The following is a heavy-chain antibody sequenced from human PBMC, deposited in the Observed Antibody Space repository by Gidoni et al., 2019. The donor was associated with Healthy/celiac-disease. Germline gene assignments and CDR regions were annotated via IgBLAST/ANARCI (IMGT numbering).Heavy chain of an antibody. CDR2: IRSSSSYI. Sequence: EVQLVESGGGLVKPGGSLRLSCAASDFTFSSYSMNWVRQAPGRGLDWVSSIRSSSSYIYYADSVKGRFTISRDNAKNSLFLQMNSLRAEDTAVYYCARDGYASGNYLFDYWGQGTLVTVSS. D-gene: IGHD3-10*01. CDR3: ARDGYASGNYLFDY. J-gene: IGHJ4*02. CDR1: DFTFSSYS. V-gene: IGHV3-21*02.